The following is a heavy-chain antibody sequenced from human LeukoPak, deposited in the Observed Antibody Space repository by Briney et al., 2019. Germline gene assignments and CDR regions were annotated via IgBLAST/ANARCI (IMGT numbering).Heavy chain of an antibody. J-gene: IGHJ5*02. CDR3: AREAAIATAIVWFDP. D-gene: IGHD6-13*01. Sequence: SETLSLTCAVYSGSFSGYNWNWIRQSPGKGLEWIGEINQSGRINYNPSLKSRVTISVDTSKNQFSLKLTSLTVADTAVYYCAREAAIATAIVWFDPWGQGTLVTVTS. CDR1: SGSFSGYN. CDR2: INQSGRI. V-gene: IGHV4-34*01.